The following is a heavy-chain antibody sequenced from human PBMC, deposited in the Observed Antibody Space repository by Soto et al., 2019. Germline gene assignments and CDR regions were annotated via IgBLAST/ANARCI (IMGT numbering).Heavy chain of an antibody. CDR2: ISGSGIST. Sequence: PGGSLRLSCAASGLTFSSYSMNWVRQAPGKGLEWVSGISGSGISTHYADSVKGRFTVSRDNSKNTLYLQMNSLRAEDTAVYNCAKEPVGPDWYFDLWGRGTLVTVSS. V-gene: IGHV3-23*01. J-gene: IGHJ2*01. CDR1: GLTFSSYS. CDR3: AKEPVGPDWYFDL.